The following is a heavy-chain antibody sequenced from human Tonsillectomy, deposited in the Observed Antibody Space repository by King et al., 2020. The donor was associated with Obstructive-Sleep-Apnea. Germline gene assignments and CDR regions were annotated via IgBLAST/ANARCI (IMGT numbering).Heavy chain of an antibody. CDR2: IKSKTDGGTT. Sequence: QLVQSGGGLVKPGGSLRLSCAASGFTFSNAWMSWVRQAPGKGLEWVGRIKSKTDGGTTDYAAPVKGRFTISRDDSKNTLYLQMNSLKTEDTAVYYCTTDLGSGWYGWYFGLWGRGTLVTVSS. CDR1: GFTFSNAW. CDR3: TTDLGSGWYGWYFGL. V-gene: IGHV3-15*01. J-gene: IGHJ2*01. D-gene: IGHD6-19*01.